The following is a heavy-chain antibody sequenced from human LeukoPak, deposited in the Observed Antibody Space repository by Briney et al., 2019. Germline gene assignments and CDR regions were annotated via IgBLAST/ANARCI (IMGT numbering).Heavy chain of an antibody. J-gene: IGHJ5*02. V-gene: IGHV4-59*06. CDR2: IYNGGST. D-gene: IGHD3-16*01. CDR1: GGSISGYY. CDR3: ACDSSWGNWFDP. Sequence: SETLSLTCSVSGGSISGYYWSWICQHPGKGLEWIGYIYNGGSTYYKPSLKNRVNISVDTSKNQFSLKLSSVTAAGTAVYYRACDSSWGNWFDPWGQGTLVTVSS.